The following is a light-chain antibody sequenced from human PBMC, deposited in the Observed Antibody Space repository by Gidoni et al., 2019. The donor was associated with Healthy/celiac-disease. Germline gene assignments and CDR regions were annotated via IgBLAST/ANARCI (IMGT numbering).Light chain of an antibody. CDR3: QQSYSTPET. CDR1: QSISSY. V-gene: IGKV1-39*01. J-gene: IGKJ1*01. CDR2: AAS. Sequence: DIQMSQAPSSLSESVGDRVTITCRASQSISSYLNWYQQKPGKAPKLLIYAASSLQSGVPSRFSGSGSGTDFTVTISSLQPEDFATYYCQQSYSTPETFGQGTKVEIK.